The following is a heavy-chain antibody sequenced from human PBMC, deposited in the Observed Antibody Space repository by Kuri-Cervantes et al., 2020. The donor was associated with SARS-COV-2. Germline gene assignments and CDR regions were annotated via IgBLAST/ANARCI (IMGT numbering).Heavy chain of an antibody. V-gene: IGHV1-69*05. CDR3: ARDKDWGYGFDI. CDR1: GGTFSSYA. D-gene: IGHD7-27*01. Sequence: SVKVSCKASGGTFSSYAISWVRQAPGQGLEWMGGIIPIFGTANYAQKFQGRVTITTDESTSTAYMELSSLRSEDTAVYYCARDKDWGYGFDIWGQGTMVTVSS. CDR2: IIPIFGTA. J-gene: IGHJ3*02.